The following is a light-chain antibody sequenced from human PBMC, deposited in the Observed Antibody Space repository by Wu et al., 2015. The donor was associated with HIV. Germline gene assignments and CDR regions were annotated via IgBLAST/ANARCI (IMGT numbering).Light chain of an antibody. V-gene: IGKV3-11*01. CDR3: QQYGSSLVAAREFT. Sequence: EIVLTQSPAILSLSLGERATLSCRASQSVSNYLAWYQQKPGQPPRLLIYDASDRATGISARFSGSGSGTDFTLTISSLEPEDFAVYYCQQYGSSLVAAREFTFGPGTKVDIK. CDR1: QSVSNY. CDR2: DAS. J-gene: IGKJ3*01.